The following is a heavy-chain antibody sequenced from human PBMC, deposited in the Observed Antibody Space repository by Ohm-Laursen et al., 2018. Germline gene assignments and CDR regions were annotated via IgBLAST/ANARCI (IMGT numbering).Heavy chain of an antibody. CDR1: GFTFSDYY. CDR2: ISSSGSTI. CDR3: ARDLEEDALDTAMGGFDY. J-gene: IGHJ4*02. D-gene: IGHD5-18*01. V-gene: IGHV3-11*04. Sequence: GSLRLSCAASGFTFSDYYMSWIRQAPGKGLEWVSYISSSGSTIYYADSVKGRFTISRDNAKNSLYLKMNSLRAEDTAVYYCARDLEEDALDTAMGGFDYWGQGTLVTVSS.